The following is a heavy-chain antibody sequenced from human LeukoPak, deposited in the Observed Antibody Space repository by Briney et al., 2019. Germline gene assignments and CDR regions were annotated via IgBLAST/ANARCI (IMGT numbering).Heavy chain of an antibody. J-gene: IGHJ2*01. D-gene: IGHD3-10*01. CDR3: ARAPYYYGSGSTAFDL. Sequence: SSETLSLTCTVSGGSISSYYWSWIRQPPGKGLEWIGYIYYSGSTNYNPSLKSRVTISVDTSKNQFSLKLSSVTAADTAVYYCARAPYYYGSGSTAFDLWGRGTLVTVSS. V-gene: IGHV4-59*01. CDR2: IYYSGST. CDR1: GGSISSYY.